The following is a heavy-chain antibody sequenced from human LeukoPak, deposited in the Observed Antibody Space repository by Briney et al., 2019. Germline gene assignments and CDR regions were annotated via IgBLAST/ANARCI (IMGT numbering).Heavy chain of an antibody. CDR2: ISAYNGNT. CDR1: GYTFTTYG. D-gene: IGHD3-9*01. Sequence: GASVKVSCKASGYTFTTYGIAWVRQAPGQGLEWMGWISAYNGNTNYAQKLQGRVTMTTDTSTSTAYMELRRLTSDDTAVYYCARAGKGDILTGYYDYWGQGTLVTVSS. V-gene: IGHV1-18*01. J-gene: IGHJ4*02. CDR3: ARAGKGDILTGYYDY.